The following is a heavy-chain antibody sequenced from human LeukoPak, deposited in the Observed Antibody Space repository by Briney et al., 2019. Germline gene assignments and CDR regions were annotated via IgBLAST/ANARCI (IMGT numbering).Heavy chain of an antibody. D-gene: IGHD3-16*01. J-gene: IGHJ4*02. CDR2: ITGSGGTT. CDR3: ARGGGVMDY. V-gene: IGHV3-23*01. Sequence: HPGGSLRLSCAASGFTFDIYGMSWVRQAPGKGLEWVSTITGSGGTTYFADSVKGRFIISRDNSKNTLYLQMNSLRVEDTAVYYCARGGGVMDYWGQGTLVTVSS. CDR1: GFTFDIYG.